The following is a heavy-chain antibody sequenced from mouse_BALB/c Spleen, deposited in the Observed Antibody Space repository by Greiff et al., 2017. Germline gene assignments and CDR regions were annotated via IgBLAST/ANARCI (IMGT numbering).Heavy chain of an antibody. CDR2: INPSNGRT. V-gene: IGHV1S81*02. CDR3: ARGGGLLRDY. CDR1: GYTFTSYW. D-gene: IGHD2-3*01. Sequence: QSCKASGYTFTSYWMPWVKQRPGQGLEWIGEINPSNGRTNYNEKFKSKATLTVDKSSSTAYMQLSSLTSEDSAVYYCARGGGLLRDYWGQGTTLTVSS. J-gene: IGHJ2*01.